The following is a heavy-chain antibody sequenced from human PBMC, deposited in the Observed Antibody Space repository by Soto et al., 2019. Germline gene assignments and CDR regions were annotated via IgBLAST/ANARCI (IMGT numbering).Heavy chain of an antibody. D-gene: IGHD3-16*02. CDR3: ASLGDFYDYIWGSYRPFSPFDY. J-gene: IGHJ4*02. Sequence: GGSLRLSCAASGFTFSSYAMSWVRQAPGKGLEWVSAISGSGGSTYYADSVKGRFTISRDNSKNTLYLQMNSLRAEDTAVYYCASLGDFYDYIWGSYRPFSPFDYWGQGTLVTVSS. CDR1: GFTFSSYA. V-gene: IGHV3-23*01. CDR2: ISGSGGST.